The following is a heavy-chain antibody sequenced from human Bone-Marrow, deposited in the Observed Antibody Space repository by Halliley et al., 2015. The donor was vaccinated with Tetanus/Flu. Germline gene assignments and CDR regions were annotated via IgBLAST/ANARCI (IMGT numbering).Heavy chain of an antibody. Sequence: TLSLTCSVSGVSLTSYYWSWVRQPPGKGLEWIEDIYYRGRPNNNPSLRSRVTISVDASKNQFSLKLTSVTAADTAVYYCARLMARLNYGRAVWGRGTTVTVSS. CDR2: IYYRGRP. V-gene: IGHV4-59*08. CDR3: ARLMARLNYGRAV. J-gene: IGHJ6*02. D-gene: IGHD2-8*01. CDR1: GVSLTSYY.